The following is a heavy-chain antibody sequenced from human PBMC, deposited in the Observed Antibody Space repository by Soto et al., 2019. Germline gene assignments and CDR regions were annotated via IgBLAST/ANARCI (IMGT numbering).Heavy chain of an antibody. CDR3: ARDTATYYYDSSGYLSYYFDY. J-gene: IGHJ4*02. CDR1: GGSISSGGYY. D-gene: IGHD3-22*01. V-gene: IGHV4-31*11. Sequence: PSETLSLTXAVSGGSISSGGYYWSWIRQHPGKGLEWIGYIYYSGSTYYNPSLKSQVTISVDTSKNQFSLKLSSVTAADTAVYYCARDTATYYYDSSGYLSYYFDYWGQGTLVTVSS. CDR2: IYYSGST.